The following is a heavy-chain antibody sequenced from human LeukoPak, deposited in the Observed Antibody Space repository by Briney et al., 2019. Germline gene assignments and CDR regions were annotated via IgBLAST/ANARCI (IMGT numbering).Heavy chain of an antibody. J-gene: IGHJ4*02. CDR2: ISTDGYTT. Sequence: PGGSLRLSCAASGLAFSAYKMHWVRQAPRKGLVWVSRISTDGYTTDYADFVQGRFTASRDNTKNTWSLEMNSLRAEDTAVYFCAKYVPENNSAYWGREPWSPSPQ. CDR1: GLAFSAYK. CDR3: AKYVPENNSAY. V-gene: IGHV3-74*01. D-gene: IGHD3-10*02.